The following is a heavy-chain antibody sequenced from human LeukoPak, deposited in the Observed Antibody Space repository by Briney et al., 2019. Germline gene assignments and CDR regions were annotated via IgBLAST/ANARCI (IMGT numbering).Heavy chain of an antibody. Sequence: PSETLSLTCAVSGVSISSSNWWRWVRQPPGKRLECVGEIYHSGSTNYNPSLKSRVTIVVDKYKNPFSLKLSSVTAADTAVYYCARLSLKVLEWSPTKGKETHYFDYWGQGTLVTVSS. CDR2: IYHSGST. J-gene: IGHJ4*02. V-gene: IGHV4-4*02. D-gene: IGHD3-3*01. CDR3: ARLSLKVLEWSPTKGKETHYFDY. CDR1: GVSISSSNW.